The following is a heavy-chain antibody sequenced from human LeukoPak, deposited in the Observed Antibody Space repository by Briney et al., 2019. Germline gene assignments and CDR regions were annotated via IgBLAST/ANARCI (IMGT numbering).Heavy chain of an antibody. Sequence: ASVKVSCKASGYTFTSYGISWVRQAPGQGLEWMGWISAYNGNTNYAQKLQGRVTMTTDTSTSTAYMELRSLRSDDTAVYYCARGPNRYCSGGSCLLYYWGQGTLVTVSS. J-gene: IGHJ4*02. CDR1: GYTFTSYG. CDR2: ISAYNGNT. D-gene: IGHD2-15*01. CDR3: ARGPNRYCSGGSCLLYY. V-gene: IGHV1-18*01.